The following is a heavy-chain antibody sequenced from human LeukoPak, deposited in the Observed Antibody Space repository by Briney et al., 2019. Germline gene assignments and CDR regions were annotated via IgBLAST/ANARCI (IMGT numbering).Heavy chain of an antibody. J-gene: IGHJ4*02. D-gene: IGHD6-19*01. CDR3: AKGYSSGWYYFDY. Sequence: GGSLRLSCAASGFTFDDYAMHWVRQAPGKGLEWVSGISWNSGSIAYADSVKGRFTISRDNAKNSLYLQMNSLRAEDMALYYCAKGYSSGWYYFDYWGQGTLVTVSS. CDR2: ISWNSGSI. CDR1: GFTFDDYA. V-gene: IGHV3-9*03.